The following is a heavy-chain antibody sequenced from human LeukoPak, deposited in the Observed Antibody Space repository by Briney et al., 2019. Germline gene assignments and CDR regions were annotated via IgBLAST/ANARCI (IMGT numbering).Heavy chain of an antibody. Sequence: SETLCLTCAVSGGSISGFYWTWIRQPPGKGLEFIGQIHYSGSTDYNPSLKSRITMSVDTSKNQFFLSLNSVTAADTAVYYCTKFGLYYNMDVWRQRTTVTVSS. CDR3: TKFGLYYNMDV. J-gene: IGHJ6*02. V-gene: IGHV4-59*03. CDR1: GGSISGFY. CDR2: IHYSGST. D-gene: IGHD3-16*01.